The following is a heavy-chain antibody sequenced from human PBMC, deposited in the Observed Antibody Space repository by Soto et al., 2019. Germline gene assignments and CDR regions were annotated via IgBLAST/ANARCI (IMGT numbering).Heavy chain of an antibody. J-gene: IGHJ4*02. CDR2: IYWDDDK. CDR3: AHRPYYYDSSGYSLYFDY. Sequence: QITLKESGPTLVKPTQTLTLTCTFTGFSLSTNGVGVGWIRQPPGKALEWLELIYWDDDKRYSPSLKSRLTITKDTSKNQVVLTMTNMDPVDTATYYCAHRPYYYDSSGYSLYFDYWGQGTLVTVSS. V-gene: IGHV2-5*02. D-gene: IGHD3-22*01. CDR1: GFSLSTNGVG.